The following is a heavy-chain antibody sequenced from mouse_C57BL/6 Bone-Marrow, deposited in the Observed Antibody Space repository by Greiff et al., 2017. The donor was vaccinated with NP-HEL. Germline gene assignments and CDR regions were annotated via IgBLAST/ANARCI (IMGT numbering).Heavy chain of an antibody. D-gene: IGHD1-1*01. V-gene: IGHV1-67*01. Sequence: VQLPQSGPALVRPGVSVKISCKGSGSTFTDYAIPWLNQSHATSLEWIVVISTYYGDANYNQKFKDKATMTVDNSSSTAYMELARLTSEDSAVYYCARWTDYYGSSSRGQGTSVTVSS. CDR1: GSTFTDYA. CDR2: ISTYYGDA. J-gene: IGHJ4*01. CDR3: ARWTDYYGSSS.